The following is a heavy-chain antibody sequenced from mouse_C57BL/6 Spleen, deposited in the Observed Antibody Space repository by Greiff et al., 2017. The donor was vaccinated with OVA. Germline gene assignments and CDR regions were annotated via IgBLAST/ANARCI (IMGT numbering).Heavy chain of an antibody. D-gene: IGHD1-1*01. CDR2: IWSGGST. CDR1: GFSLTSYG. CDR3: AKNGRGAMDY. V-gene: IGHV2-4*01. J-gene: IGHJ4*01. Sequence: VQVVESGPGLVQPSQSLSITCTVSGFSLTSYGVHWVRQPPGKGLEWLGVIWSGGSTDYNAAFISRLSISKDNSKSQVFFKMNSLQADDTAIYYCAKNGRGAMDYWGQGTSVTVSS.